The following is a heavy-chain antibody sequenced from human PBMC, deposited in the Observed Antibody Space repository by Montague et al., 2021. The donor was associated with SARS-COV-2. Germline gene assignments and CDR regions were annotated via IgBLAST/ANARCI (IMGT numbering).Heavy chain of an antibody. CDR1: GFSLSTSGVG. J-gene: IGHJ6*02. CDR3: ARRTYDILTGYDYGMDV. V-gene: IGHV2-70*01. D-gene: IGHD3-9*01. Sequence: PALVKPTQTLTLTCTFSGFSLSTSGVGVGWIRQPPGKALEWLALIYWDDDKYYSTSLKTRLTISKGTPKNQVVLTMTNMDPVDTATYYCARRTYDILTGYDYGMDVWGQGTTVTVSS. CDR2: IYWDDDK.